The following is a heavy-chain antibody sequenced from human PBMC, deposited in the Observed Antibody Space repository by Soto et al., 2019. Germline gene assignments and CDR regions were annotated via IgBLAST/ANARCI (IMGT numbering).Heavy chain of an antibody. V-gene: IGHV4-59*08. Sequence: QVQLQESGPGLVEPSETLSLTCTVSGGSIRSYYWSWIRQPPGKGLEWIGNIYYSGSTNYNPSLRGVAPLSVDTSKNQFSLKLSSVTAANTAVYYCARLGTPVAPSDYWGQGTLVTVSS. J-gene: IGHJ4*02. D-gene: IGHD4-17*01. CDR1: GGSIRSYY. CDR3: ARLGTPVAPSDY. CDR2: IYYSGST.